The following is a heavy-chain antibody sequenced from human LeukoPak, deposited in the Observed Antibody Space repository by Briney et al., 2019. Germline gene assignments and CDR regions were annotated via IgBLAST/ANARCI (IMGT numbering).Heavy chain of an antibody. CDR2: IIPILGIA. D-gene: IGHD4/OR15-4a*01. CDR1: GGTFSSYA. J-gene: IGHJ4*02. CDR3: ARPLLWWPQVGYFDY. V-gene: IGHV1-69*04. Sequence: SVKASCKASGGTFSSYAISWVRQAPGQGLEWMGRIIPILGIANYAQKFQGRVTITADKSTSTAYMELSSLRSEDTAVYYCARPLLWWPQVGYFDYWGQGTLVTVSS.